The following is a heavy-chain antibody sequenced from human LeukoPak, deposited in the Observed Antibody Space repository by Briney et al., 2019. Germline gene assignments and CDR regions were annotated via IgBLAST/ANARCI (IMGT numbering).Heavy chain of an antibody. CDR2: INHSGST. V-gene: IGHV4-34*01. D-gene: IGHD2-21*02. CDR1: GGSFSGYY. Sequence: PSETLSLTCAVHGGSFSGYYWSWIRQPPGKGLEWIGEINHSGSTNYNPSLKSRVTISVDTSKNQFSLKLSSVTAADTAVYYCARAVVVTAYDFWGQGTLVTVSS. J-gene: IGHJ4*02. CDR3: ARAVVVTAYDF.